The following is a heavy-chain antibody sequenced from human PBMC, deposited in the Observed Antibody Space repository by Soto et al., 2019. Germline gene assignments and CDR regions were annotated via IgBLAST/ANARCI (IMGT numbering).Heavy chain of an antibody. D-gene: IGHD2-8*01. J-gene: IGHJ4*02. CDR2: ISHDGNNK. V-gene: IGHV3-30-3*01. CDR3: ARASGLIYATLHGSFDH. CDR1: GFTFNRHP. Sequence: GGSLRLSCAASGFTFNRHPLHWVRQAPGKGLEWVAVISHDGNNKYYADSVKGRFTISRDNSMNMLYLQMHGLRTEDTAIFYCARASGLIYATLHGSFDHWGQAALVTVSS.